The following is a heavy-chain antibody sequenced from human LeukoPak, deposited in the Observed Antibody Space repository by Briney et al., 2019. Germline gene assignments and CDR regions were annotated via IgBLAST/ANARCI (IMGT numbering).Heavy chain of an antibody. Sequence: SETLSLTCTVSGGSISSYYWSWIRQPPGKGLEWIGYIYSSGSTNYSPSLTSRVTMSVDTSKNQFSLKVRSVTAADTAVYYCARRPIAAPPRHAFDIWGQGTMVSVSS. J-gene: IGHJ3*02. CDR1: GGSISSYY. CDR3: ARRPIAAPPRHAFDI. V-gene: IGHV4-59*01. CDR2: IYSSGST. D-gene: IGHD6-13*01.